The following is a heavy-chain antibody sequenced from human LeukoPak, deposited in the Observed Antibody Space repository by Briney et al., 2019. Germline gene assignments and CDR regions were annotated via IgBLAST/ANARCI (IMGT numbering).Heavy chain of an antibody. D-gene: IGHD6-19*01. V-gene: IGHV3-30*03. CDR1: GFTFSSYG. Sequence: PGGSLRLSCAASGFTFSSYGMHWVRQAPGKGLEWVAVISYDGSNKYYADSVKGRFTISRDNSKNTLYLQMNSLRAEDTAVYYCAVAGRGYFDYWGQGTLVAVSS. J-gene: IGHJ4*02. CDR3: AVAGRGYFDY. CDR2: ISYDGSNK.